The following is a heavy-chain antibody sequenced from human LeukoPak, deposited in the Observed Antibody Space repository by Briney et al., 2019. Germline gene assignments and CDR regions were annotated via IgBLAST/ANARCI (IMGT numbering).Heavy chain of an antibody. D-gene: IGHD3-10*01. CDR1: GGSISSYY. J-gene: IGHJ4*02. V-gene: IGHV4-34*01. CDR2: INHSGST. CDR3: AREIDDGSGSYRPSYLDY. Sequence: SETLSLTCTVSGGSISSYYWSWIRQPPGKGLEWIGEINHSGSTNYNPSLKSRVTISVDTSKNQFSLKLSSVTAADTAVYYCAREIDDGSGSYRPSYLDYWGQGTLVTVSS.